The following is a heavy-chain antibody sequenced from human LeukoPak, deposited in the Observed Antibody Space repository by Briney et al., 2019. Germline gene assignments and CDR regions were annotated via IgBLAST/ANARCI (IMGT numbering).Heavy chain of an antibody. J-gene: IGHJ4*02. D-gene: IGHD3-10*01. Sequence: SETLSLTCAVYGGSFSGYYWSWIRQPPGKGLEWIGEINHSGSTNYNPSLKSRVTISVDTTKNQFSLKLSSVTAADTAVYYCARGRVTMVRGVIFDYWGQGTLVTVSS. CDR3: ARGRVTMVRGVIFDY. V-gene: IGHV4-34*01. CDR1: GGSFSGYY. CDR2: INHSGST.